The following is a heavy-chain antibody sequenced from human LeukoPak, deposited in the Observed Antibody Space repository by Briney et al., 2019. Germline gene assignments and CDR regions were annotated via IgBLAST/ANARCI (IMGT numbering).Heavy chain of an antibody. J-gene: IGHJ6*03. Sequence: GASVKVSCKASGYTFTSYYMHWVRQAPGQGLEWMGIINHSGGSTSYAQKFQGRVTMTRDMSTSTVYMELSSLRSEDTAVYYCARGYSSSPLYYYYYMDVWGKGTTVTVSS. CDR2: INHSGGST. CDR3: ARGYSSSPLYYYYYMDV. V-gene: IGHV1-46*01. D-gene: IGHD6-6*01. CDR1: GYTFTSYY.